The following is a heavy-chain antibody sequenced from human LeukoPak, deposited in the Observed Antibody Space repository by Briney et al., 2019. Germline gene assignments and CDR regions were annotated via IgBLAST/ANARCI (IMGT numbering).Heavy chain of an antibody. CDR1: GFTFSDST. CDR3: SGWDGSYEY. J-gene: IGHJ4*02. CDR2: IRNKANTYAT. V-gene: IGHV3-73*01. Sequence: PGGSLRLSCAASGFTFSDSTIYWVRQVSGKGLEWLGHIRNKANTYATAFAASVKGRFTIARHDSKNTAYLQMNSLKSEDTAVYYCSGWDGSYEYWGQGTLVTVSS. D-gene: IGHD3-10*01.